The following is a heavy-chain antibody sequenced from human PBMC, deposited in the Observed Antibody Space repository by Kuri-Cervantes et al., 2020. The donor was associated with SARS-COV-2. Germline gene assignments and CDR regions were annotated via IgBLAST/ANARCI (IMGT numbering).Heavy chain of an antibody. Sequence: SVKVSCKASGGTFSSYAISWVRQAPGQGLEWMGRIIPILGIANYAQKFQGRVTITADKSTSTAYMELSSLRSEDTAAYYCARDGVPYGSGSYLDYWGQGTLVTVSS. D-gene: IGHD3-10*01. J-gene: IGHJ4*02. CDR1: GGTFSSYA. CDR2: IIPILGIA. V-gene: IGHV1-69*10. CDR3: ARDGVPYGSGSYLDY.